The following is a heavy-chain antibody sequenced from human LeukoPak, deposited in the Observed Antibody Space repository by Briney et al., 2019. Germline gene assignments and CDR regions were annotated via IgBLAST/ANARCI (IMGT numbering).Heavy chain of an antibody. CDR2: FYSGGST. Sequence: VSVFYSGGSTYYADSVRGRFTISRDNSKNSLYLQMNSLRAEDTALYYCAKDIGAVGHAFDIWGQGTMVTVSS. CDR3: AKDIGAVGHAFDI. J-gene: IGHJ3*02. D-gene: IGHD5-12*01. V-gene: IGHV3-53*05.